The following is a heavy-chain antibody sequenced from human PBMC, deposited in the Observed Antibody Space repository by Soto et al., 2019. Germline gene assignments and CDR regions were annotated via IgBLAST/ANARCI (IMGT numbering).Heavy chain of an antibody. CDR2: ISSSSSYT. CDR3: ARGVPDYGDYVFDY. CDR1: GFTFSDYY. D-gene: IGHD4-17*01. Sequence: QVQLVESGGGLVKPGGSLRLSRAASGFTFSDYYMSWIRQAPGKGLEWVSYISSSSSYTNYADSVKGRFTISRDNAKNSLYLQMNSLRAEDTAVYYCARGVPDYGDYVFDYWGQGTLVTVSS. V-gene: IGHV3-11*05. J-gene: IGHJ4*02.